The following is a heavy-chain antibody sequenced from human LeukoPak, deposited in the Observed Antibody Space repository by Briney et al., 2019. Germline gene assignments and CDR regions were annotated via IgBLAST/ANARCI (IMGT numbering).Heavy chain of an antibody. CDR1: GFTFSSYE. J-gene: IGHJ4*02. CDR3: ARVAASGGY. Sequence: PGGSLRLSCAASGFTFSSYEMNWVRQAPGKGLEWVPYISSSGSTIYYADSVKGRFTISRDNAKNSLYLQMNSLRAEDTAVYYCARVAASGGYWGQGTLVTVSS. V-gene: IGHV3-48*03. CDR2: ISSSGSTI. D-gene: IGHD2-15*01.